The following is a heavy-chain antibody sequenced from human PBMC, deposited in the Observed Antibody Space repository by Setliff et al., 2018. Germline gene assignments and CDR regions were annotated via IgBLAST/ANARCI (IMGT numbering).Heavy chain of an antibody. J-gene: IGHJ4*02. CDR3: ARGNSGGDY. Sequence: GGSLRLSCAASGYPFSNAWMSWVRQAPGKGLEWVSRVYTDGSSTYYADSVKGRFTISRDNAKNTLYLQMSSLRAEDTAVYYCARGNSGGDYWGQGTLVTVSS. D-gene: IGHD6-25*01. V-gene: IGHV3-74*01. CDR2: VYTDGSST. CDR1: GYPFSNAW.